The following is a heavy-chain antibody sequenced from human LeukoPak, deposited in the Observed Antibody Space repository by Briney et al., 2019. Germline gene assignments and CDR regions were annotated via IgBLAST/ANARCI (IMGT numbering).Heavy chain of an antibody. D-gene: IGHD1-14*01. J-gene: IGHJ4*02. Sequence: GGSLRLSCAASGFTFSSYAMHWVRQAPRKGLEWVAVISYDGSNKYYADSVKGRFTISRDNSKNTLYLQMNSLRAEDTAVYYCARDNPGPQSGSRFDYWGQGTLGTVSS. CDR2: ISYDGSNK. V-gene: IGHV3-30-3*01. CDR1: GFTFSSYA. CDR3: ARDNPGPQSGSRFDY.